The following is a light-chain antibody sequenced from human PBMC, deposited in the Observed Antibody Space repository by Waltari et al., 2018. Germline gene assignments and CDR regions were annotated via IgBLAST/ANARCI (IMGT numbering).Light chain of an antibody. V-gene: IGLV2-14*01. CDR3: GSYTSSSTPYVV. J-gene: IGLJ2*01. CDR2: DVS. Sequence: QSALTQPASVSGSPGQSITISCTGTSSDVGGYNYVSWYQQHPGKAPKLMIYDVSNRPSGVSNRFSGPKSGNTASLTISGLQAEDEADYYCGSYTSSSTPYVVFGGGTKLTVL. CDR1: SSDVGGYNY.